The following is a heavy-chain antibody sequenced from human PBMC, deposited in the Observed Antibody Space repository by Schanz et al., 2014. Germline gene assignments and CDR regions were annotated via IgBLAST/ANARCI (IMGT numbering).Heavy chain of an antibody. CDR1: GFTFTNYA. J-gene: IGHJ1*01. D-gene: IGHD2-21*01. Sequence: EVQLLESGGGLVQPGGSLRLSCAASGFTFTNYAMTWVRQAPGKGLEWVSGINWNGGSTGYADSVKGRFTISRDNARNSLYLQMNSLRVDDTAVYYCAREFVNWGQGTLVTVSS. CDR2: INWNGGST. V-gene: IGHV3-20*04. CDR3: AREFVN.